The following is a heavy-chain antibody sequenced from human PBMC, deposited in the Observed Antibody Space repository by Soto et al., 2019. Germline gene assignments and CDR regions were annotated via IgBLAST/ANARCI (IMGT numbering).Heavy chain of an antibody. CDR1: GGTFSSYA. D-gene: IGHD2-2*02. CDR2: IIPIFGTA. J-gene: IGHJ5*02. CDR3: ARERGRVGYCSSTSCYTLWFDP. Sequence: GASVKVSCKASGGTFSSYAISWVRQAPGQGLEWMGGIIPIFGTANYAQKFQGRVTITADKSTSTAYMELSSLRSEDTAVYYCARERGRVGYCSSTSCYTLWFDPWGQGTLVTVSS. V-gene: IGHV1-69*06.